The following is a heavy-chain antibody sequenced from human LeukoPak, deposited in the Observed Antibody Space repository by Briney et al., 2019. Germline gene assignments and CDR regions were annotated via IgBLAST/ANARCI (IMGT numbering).Heavy chain of an antibody. J-gene: IGHJ4*02. CDR2: IIPIFGTA. CDR3: ARGPEGAPSDY. Sequence: GASVKVSCKASGGTSSSYAISWVRQAPGQGLEWMGGIIPIFGTANYAQKFQGRVTITTDESTSTAYMELSSLRSDDTAVYYCARGPEGAPSDYWGQGTLVTVSS. CDR1: GGTSSSYA. D-gene: IGHD1-26*01. V-gene: IGHV1-69*05.